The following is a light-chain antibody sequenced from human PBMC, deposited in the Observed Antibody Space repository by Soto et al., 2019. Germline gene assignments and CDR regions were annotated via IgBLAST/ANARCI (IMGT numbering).Light chain of an antibody. CDR2: TAS. CDR3: QQLNSFPTT. J-gene: IGKJ2*01. Sequence: DVQLTQSPSFLSASVGDRVTVTCRASQSISSNLAWYQQKPGKAPKVLIYTASTLQSGVPSRFSGSGSGTEFTLTISSLQPEDFATYYCQQLNSFPTTFGQGTKLEIK. V-gene: IGKV1-9*01. CDR1: QSISSN.